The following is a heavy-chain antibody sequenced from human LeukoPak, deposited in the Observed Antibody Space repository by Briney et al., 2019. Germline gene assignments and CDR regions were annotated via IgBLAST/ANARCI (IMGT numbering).Heavy chain of an antibody. V-gene: IGHV1-69*13. Sequence: SVKVSCKASGGTFSSYAISWVRQAPGQGLEWMGGIIPIFGTANYAQKFQGRVTIAADESTSTGYMELSSLRSEDTAVYYCASKRGYSYGLDYWGQGTLVTVSS. J-gene: IGHJ4*02. CDR2: IIPIFGTA. CDR1: GGTFSSYA. D-gene: IGHD5-18*01. CDR3: ASKRGYSYGLDY.